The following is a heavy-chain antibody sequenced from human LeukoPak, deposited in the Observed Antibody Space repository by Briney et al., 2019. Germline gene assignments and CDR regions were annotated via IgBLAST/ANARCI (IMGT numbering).Heavy chain of an antibody. J-gene: IGHJ3*02. V-gene: IGHV3-23*01. D-gene: IGHD6-13*01. Sequence: GGSLRLSCAASGFTFSSFAMNWVRQAPGKGLEWVSTMSGDATSTYYADSVKGRFTISRDNSKNTLYLQMNSLRAEDTAVYYCARDLAGSAFDIWGQGTMVTVSS. CDR1: GFTFSSFA. CDR3: ARDLAGSAFDI. CDR2: MSGDATST.